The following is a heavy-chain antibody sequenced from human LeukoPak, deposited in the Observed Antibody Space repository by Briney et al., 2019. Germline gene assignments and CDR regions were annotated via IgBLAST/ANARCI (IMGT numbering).Heavy chain of an antibody. CDR2: IYPGDSDT. V-gene: IGHV5-51*01. CDR3: ARVGGSGSRDYWFDP. Sequence: GESLKISCKGSGYSFSTYWIGWVRQMPGKGLEWMGIIYPGDSDTRYSPSFQGQVTISADKSISTAYLQWSSLKASDTAMYYCARVGGSGSRDYWFDPWGQGTLVTVSS. D-gene: IGHD3-10*01. J-gene: IGHJ5*02. CDR1: GYSFSTYW.